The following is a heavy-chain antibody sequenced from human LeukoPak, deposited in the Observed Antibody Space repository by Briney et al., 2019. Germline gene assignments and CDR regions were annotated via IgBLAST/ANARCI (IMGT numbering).Heavy chain of an antibody. CDR3: ARGGFDWPSFYYYYGMDV. V-gene: IGHV7-4-1*02. J-gene: IGHJ6*02. D-gene: IGHD3-9*01. CDR1: GYTFTSYG. CDR2: INTNTGNP. Sequence: RASVKVSCKASGYTFTSYGISWVRQAPGQGLEWMGWINTNTGNPTYAQGFTGRFVFSLDTSVSTAYLQISSLKAEDTAVYYCARGGFDWPSFYYYYGMDVWGQGTTVTVSS.